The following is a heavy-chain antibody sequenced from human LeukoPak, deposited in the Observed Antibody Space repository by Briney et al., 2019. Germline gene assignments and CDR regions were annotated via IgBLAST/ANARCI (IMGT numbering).Heavy chain of an antibody. CDR1: RFTFAEYG. CDR2: INWNSDSI. J-gene: IGHJ4*02. V-gene: IGHV3-20*04. CDR3: AINGGGDSGYGNFDY. Sequence: GGSLRLSCAASRFTFAEYGMNWVRQTPGKGLEWVSGINWNSDSIGYADSVKGRFTTSRDNAKNSLYLQMNSLRAEDTAFYYCAINGGGDSGYGNFDYWGQGTLVTVSS. D-gene: IGHD5-12*01.